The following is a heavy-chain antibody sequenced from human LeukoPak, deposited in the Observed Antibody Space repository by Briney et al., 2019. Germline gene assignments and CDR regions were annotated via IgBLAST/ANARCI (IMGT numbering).Heavy chain of an antibody. V-gene: IGHV3-21*01. D-gene: IGHD1-26*01. CDR1: GFTFSSYS. CDR3: ARALSGSYPYYFDY. J-gene: IGHJ4*02. CDR2: ISSSISYI. Sequence: PGGSLRLSCAASGFTFSSYSMNWVRQAPGKGLEWVSSISSSISYIYYADSVKGRFTISRGNAKNSLYLQMNSLRAEDTAVYYCARALSGSYPYYFDYWGQGTLVTVSS.